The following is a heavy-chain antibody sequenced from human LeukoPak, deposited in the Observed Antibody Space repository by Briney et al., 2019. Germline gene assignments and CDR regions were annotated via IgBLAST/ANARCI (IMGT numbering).Heavy chain of an antibody. CDR2: ITGDGPNT. Sequence: PGGSLRLSCEASGLTFSSYGMSWVCQAPGKGLQWVSAITGDGPNTYYADSVKGRFTISRDNSKNMLYLQMSSLRAEDTAVYYCAKMQGYFDYWGQGTLVPVSS. V-gene: IGHV3-23*01. CDR3: AKMQGYFDY. J-gene: IGHJ4*02. CDR1: GLTFSSYG.